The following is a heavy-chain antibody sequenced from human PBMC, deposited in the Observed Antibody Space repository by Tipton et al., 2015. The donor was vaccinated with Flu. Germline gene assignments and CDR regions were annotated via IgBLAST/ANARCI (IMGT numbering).Heavy chain of an antibody. CDR1: GGTFSSYA. J-gene: IGHJ6*02. V-gene: IGHV1-69*01. CDR3: GRAPSARAGMDV. Sequence: QLVQSGAEVKKPGSSVKVSCKASGGTFSSYAISWVRQAPGQGLEWMGGIIPIFDTANYAQNFQGRVTITADESTSTAYMELSSRRSEDTAVYYCGRAPSARAGMDVWGQGTTVTVSS. CDR2: IIPIFDTA.